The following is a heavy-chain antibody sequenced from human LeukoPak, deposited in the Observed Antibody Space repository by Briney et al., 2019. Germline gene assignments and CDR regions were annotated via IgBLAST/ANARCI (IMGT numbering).Heavy chain of an antibody. CDR3: ARGGPTAVAWNWFDP. J-gene: IGHJ5*02. CDR2: IYSDNT. Sequence: GGSLRLSCTVSGFTVSSNSMSWVRQAPGKGLEWVSFIYSDNTHYSDSVKGRFTISRDNSKNTLYLQMNSLRAEDTAVYYCARGGPTAVAWNWFDPWGQGTLVTVSS. V-gene: IGHV3-53*01. D-gene: IGHD6-19*01. CDR1: GFTVSSNS.